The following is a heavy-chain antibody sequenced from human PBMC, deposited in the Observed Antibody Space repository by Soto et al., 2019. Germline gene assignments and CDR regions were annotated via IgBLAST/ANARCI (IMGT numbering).Heavy chain of an antibody. Sequence: GGSLRLSCAASGFTVSSNYMSWVRQAPGKGLEWVSVIYSGGSTYYADSVKGRFTISRDNSKNTLYLQMNSLRAEDTAVYYCARDSSGYYRNYYYGMDVWGQGTTVTVSS. CDR1: GFTVSSNY. CDR3: ARDSSGYYRNYYYGMDV. V-gene: IGHV3-53*01. CDR2: IYSGGST. J-gene: IGHJ6*02. D-gene: IGHD3-22*01.